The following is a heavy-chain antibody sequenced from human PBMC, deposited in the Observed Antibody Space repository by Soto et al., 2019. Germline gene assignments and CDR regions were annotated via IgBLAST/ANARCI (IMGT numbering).Heavy chain of an antibody. CDR3: ARHVAAARRSNYYYYGMDV. CDR1: GGSISSSSYY. V-gene: IGHV4-39*01. Sequence: QLQLQESGPGLVKPSETLSLTCTVSGGSISSSSYYWGWIRQPPGKGLEWIGSIYYSGSTYYNPSLKSRVTISVDTSKNQFSLKLSSVTAADTAVYYCARHVAAARRSNYYYYGMDVWGQGTTVTVSS. D-gene: IGHD2-21*01. CDR2: IYYSGST. J-gene: IGHJ6*02.